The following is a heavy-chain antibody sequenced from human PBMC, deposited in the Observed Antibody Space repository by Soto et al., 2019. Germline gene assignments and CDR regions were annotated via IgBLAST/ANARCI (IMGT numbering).Heavy chain of an antibody. CDR3: ARAGVVRGFDP. J-gene: IGHJ5*02. CDR1: GGSISSYY. V-gene: IGHV4-59*01. D-gene: IGHD3-10*01. Sequence: QVQLQESGPGLVKPSETLSLTCTVSGGSISSYYWSWIRQPPGKGLEWIGYIYYSGSTNYNPSLKSRVTISVDTSKNQFSLKLSSVSAADTAVYNCARAGVVRGFDPWGQGTLVTVSS. CDR2: IYYSGST.